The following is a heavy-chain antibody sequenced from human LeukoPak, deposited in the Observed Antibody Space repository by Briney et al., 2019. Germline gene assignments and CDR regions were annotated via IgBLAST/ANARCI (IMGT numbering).Heavy chain of an antibody. D-gene: IGHD6-25*01. CDR1: GYTFTGYY. J-gene: IGHJ4*02. Sequence: ASVKVSCKASGYTFTGYYMNWVRQAPGQGREWMGWINPDSGGTTLAQKFQGRVNITRDTSISTAYMELSRLRSDDTAVYYCARDWRLDYWGQGTPVTVSS. V-gene: IGHV1-2*02. CDR2: INPDSGGT. CDR3: ARDWRLDY.